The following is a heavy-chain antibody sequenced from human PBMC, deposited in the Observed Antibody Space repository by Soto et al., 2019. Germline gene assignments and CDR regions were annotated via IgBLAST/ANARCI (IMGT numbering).Heavy chain of an antibody. D-gene: IGHD1-1*01. J-gene: IGHJ4*02. Sequence: EVQLVETGGGLIQPGGSLRLSCTASGFTVSSNYMTWVRQAPGKWLEWVPVIYSGGNTYYADSVKGRFTSSRDKSKNTLYLQRNGLRAEDTAVYYCAGATGRYWGQGTLVTVSS. CDR1: GFTVSSNY. CDR3: AGATGRY. CDR2: IYSGGNT. V-gene: IGHV3-53*02.